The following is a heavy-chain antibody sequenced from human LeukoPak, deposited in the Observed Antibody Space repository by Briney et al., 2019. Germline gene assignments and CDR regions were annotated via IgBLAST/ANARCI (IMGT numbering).Heavy chain of an antibody. V-gene: IGHV3-7*03. J-gene: IGHJ3*02. CDR1: GFTFSNFW. CDR2: IKQDETEK. Sequence: GGSLRLSCTASGFTFSNFWMGWVRQAPGKGLEWVANIKQDETEKFYLGSVKGRFTISRDNAKNSLYLQMNSLRAEDTAVYYCAKEHYDSSGYYRDAFDIWGQGTMVTVSS. D-gene: IGHD3-22*01. CDR3: AKEHYDSSGYYRDAFDI.